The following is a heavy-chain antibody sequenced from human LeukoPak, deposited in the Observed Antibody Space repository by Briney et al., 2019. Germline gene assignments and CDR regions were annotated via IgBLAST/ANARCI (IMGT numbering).Heavy chain of an antibody. D-gene: IGHD6-19*01. CDR2: IYYSGST. CDR1: GGSISSGDYY. V-gene: IGHV4-30-4*01. CDR3: ARARRGGWYLNWFDP. J-gene: IGHJ5*02. Sequence: PSQTLSLTCTVSGGSISSGDYYWSWIRQPPGKGLEWIGYIYYSGSTYYNPSLKSRVTISVDTSKNQFSLKLSSVTAADTAVYYCARARRGGWYLNWFDPWGQGTLVTVSS.